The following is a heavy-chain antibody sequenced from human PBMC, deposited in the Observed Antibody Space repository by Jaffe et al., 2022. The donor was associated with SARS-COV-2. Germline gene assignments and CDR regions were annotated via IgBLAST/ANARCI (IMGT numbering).Heavy chain of an antibody. D-gene: IGHD4-17*01. Sequence: QVQLQESGPGLVKPSETLSLTCTVSGGSISSYYWSWIRQPPGKGLEWIGYIYYSGSTNYNPSLKSRVTISVDTSKNQFSLKLSSVTAADTAVYYCARHYGDYLEHYYGMDVWGQGTTVTVSS. V-gene: IGHV4-59*08. J-gene: IGHJ6*02. CDR2: IYYSGST. CDR1: GGSISSYY. CDR3: ARHYGDYLEHYYGMDV.